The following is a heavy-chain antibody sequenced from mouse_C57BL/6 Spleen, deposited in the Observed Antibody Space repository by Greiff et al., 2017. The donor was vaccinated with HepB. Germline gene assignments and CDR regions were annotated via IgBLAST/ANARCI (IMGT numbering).Heavy chain of an antibody. J-gene: IGHJ2*01. CDR2: IYPGSGST. CDR3: AREENWAYYFDY. Sequence: QVQLKQPGAELVKPGASVKMSCKASGYTFTSYWITWVKQRPGQGLEWIGDIYPGSGSTNYNEKFKSKATLTVDTSSSTAYMQLSSLTSEDSAVYYCAREENWAYYFDYWGQGTTLTVSS. V-gene: IGHV1-55*01. CDR1: GYTFTSYW. D-gene: IGHD4-1*01.